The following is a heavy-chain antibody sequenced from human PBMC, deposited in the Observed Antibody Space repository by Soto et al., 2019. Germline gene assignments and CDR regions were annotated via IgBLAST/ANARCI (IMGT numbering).Heavy chain of an antibody. J-gene: IGHJ6*02. Sequence: ASVKVSCKASGYTFTGHYIHWVRQAPEQGPERMGEIGPESGATTYAQKFQSSLPMTRDMSITTAYLELNNLSPDDTGLYYSGRGRSGQIVVFYHYHWAVWVRVSTVTVSS. D-gene: IGHD5-12*01. CDR3: GRGRSGQIVVFYHYHWAV. V-gene: IGHV1-2*02. CDR2: IGPESGAT. CDR1: GYTFTGHY.